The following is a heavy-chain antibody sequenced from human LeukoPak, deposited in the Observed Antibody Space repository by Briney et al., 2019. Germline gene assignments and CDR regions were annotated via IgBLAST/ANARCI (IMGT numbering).Heavy chain of an antibody. Sequence: GGSLRLSCAASGFTFDNYAMHWVRQAPGKGLEWVSGISWNGGSIGYADSVKGRFTISRDNSKNTLYLQMNSLRAEDTAVYYCAKDQVDIVVVVAAPPYYYYMDVWGKGTTVTVSS. D-gene: IGHD2-15*01. J-gene: IGHJ6*03. CDR1: GFTFDNYA. CDR2: ISWNGGSI. V-gene: IGHV3-9*01. CDR3: AKDQVDIVVVVAAPPYYYYMDV.